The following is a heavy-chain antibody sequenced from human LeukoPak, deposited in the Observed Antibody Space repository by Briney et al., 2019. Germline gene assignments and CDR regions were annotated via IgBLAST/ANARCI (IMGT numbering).Heavy chain of an antibody. Sequence: GGSLRLSCAASGFTFSSYSMTWVRHAPGQGLEWVSSISGSGGSAYHADSVKGRFTISRDISKNTLYLQMNSLRAEDTAAYYCAKSRASSGVAPAGYDYWGQGTLVTVSS. J-gene: IGHJ4*02. D-gene: IGHD6-13*01. CDR2: ISGSGGSA. CDR3: AKSRASSGVAPAGYDY. V-gene: IGHV3-23*01. CDR1: GFTFSSYS.